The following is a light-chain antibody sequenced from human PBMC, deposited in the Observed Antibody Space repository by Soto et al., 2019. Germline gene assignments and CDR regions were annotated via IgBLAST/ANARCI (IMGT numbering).Light chain of an antibody. CDR1: QSLLHSNGYNY. V-gene: IGKV2-28*01. CDR2: SGS. Sequence: DIVMTQSPLSLPVTPGEPASISCRSSQSLLHSNGYNYLDWYLQKPGQSPQLLIYSGSNRASGVPDRFSGSRSGTDFTLKISRVEAEDVGNYYCLQAVQTPRTFGPGTKLEMK. CDR3: LQAVQTPRT. J-gene: IGKJ2*01.